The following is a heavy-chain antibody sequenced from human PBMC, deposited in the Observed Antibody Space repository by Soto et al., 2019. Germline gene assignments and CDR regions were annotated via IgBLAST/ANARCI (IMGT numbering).Heavy chain of an antibody. CDR1: GGTFSSYA. D-gene: IGHD6-25*01. CDR3: AREVAAQLYYYYYGMDV. V-gene: IGHV1-69*06. CDR2: IIPIFGTA. J-gene: IGHJ6*02. Sequence: ASVKVSCKASGGTFSSYAISWVRQAPGQGLEWMGGIIPIFGTANYAQKFQGRVTITADKSTSTAYMELSSLRSEDTAVYYCAREVAAQLYYYYYGMDVWGQGTTVTVSS.